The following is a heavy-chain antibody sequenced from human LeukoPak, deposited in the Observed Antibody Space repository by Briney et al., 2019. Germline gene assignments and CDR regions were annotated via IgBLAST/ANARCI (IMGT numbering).Heavy chain of an antibody. Sequence: GGSLRLSCAASGFPFTSGFTFSDYYMSWIRQAPGKGLEWVSYISSTSTYTNYADSVKGRFTISRDNAKNSLYLQMNSLRAEDTAVYYCAREGHCGGDCYSDYWGQGTLVTVSS. V-gene: IGHV3-11*06. J-gene: IGHJ4*02. CDR2: ISSTSTYT. CDR3: AREGHCGGDCYSDY. CDR1: GFPFTSGFTFSDYY. D-gene: IGHD2-21*02.